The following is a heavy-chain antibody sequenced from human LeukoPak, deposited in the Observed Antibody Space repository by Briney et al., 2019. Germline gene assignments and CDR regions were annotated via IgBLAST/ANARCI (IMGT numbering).Heavy chain of an antibody. Sequence: GGSLRLSCAASGFTVTSTHMSWVRRAPGKGLEWVSVIYSGGSTYYADSVEGRFTISRDNSKNTLFLQMNSLRAEDTAVYYCARGYTSGWLYFDYWGQGTLVTVSS. J-gene: IGHJ4*02. CDR2: IYSGGST. CDR1: GFTVTSTH. D-gene: IGHD6-19*01. V-gene: IGHV3-53*01. CDR3: ARGYTSGWLYFDY.